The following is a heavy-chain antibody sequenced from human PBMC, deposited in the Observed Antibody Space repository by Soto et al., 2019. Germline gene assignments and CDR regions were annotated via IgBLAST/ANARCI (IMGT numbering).Heavy chain of an antibody. V-gene: IGHV1-46*01. Sequence: ASVKVSCKASGYTFTSYYMHWVRQAPGQGLEWMGIINPSGGSTSYAQKFQGRVTMTRDTSTSTVYMELSSLGSEDTAVYYCARDRPVPYYDFWSGPSYYYYYGMDVWGQGTTVTVSS. J-gene: IGHJ6*02. CDR3: ARDRPVPYYDFWSGPSYYYYYGMDV. D-gene: IGHD3-3*01. CDR1: GYTFTSYY. CDR2: INPSGGST.